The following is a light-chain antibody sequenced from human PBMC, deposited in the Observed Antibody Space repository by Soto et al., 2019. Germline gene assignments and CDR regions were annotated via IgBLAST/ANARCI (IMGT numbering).Light chain of an antibody. V-gene: IGKV1-5*03. CDR2: KAS. J-gene: IGKJ3*01. CDR1: QSITTW. Sequence: DIQTTQSPSTLSASVGDRVTITCRASQSITTWLAWYQQKPGKAPYLLIYKASTLESGVPSRFSGSGSGTEFTLTINSLQPDDFATYYCQQYNTYPMVTFGPGTKVDI. CDR3: QQYNTYPMVT.